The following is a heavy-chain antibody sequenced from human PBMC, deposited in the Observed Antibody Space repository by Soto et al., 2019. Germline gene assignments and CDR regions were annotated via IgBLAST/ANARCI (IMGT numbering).Heavy chain of an antibody. CDR3: ARGRGYSGSFPFDI. CDR2: IIPIFGTA. Sequence: GASVKVSCKASGGTFSSYAISWVRQAPGQGLEWMGGIIPIFGTANYAQKFQGRVTITADKSTSTAYMELSSLRSEDTAVYYCARGRGYSGSFPFDIWGQGTMVNVSS. V-gene: IGHV1-69*06. J-gene: IGHJ3*02. D-gene: IGHD5-18*01. CDR1: GGTFSSYA.